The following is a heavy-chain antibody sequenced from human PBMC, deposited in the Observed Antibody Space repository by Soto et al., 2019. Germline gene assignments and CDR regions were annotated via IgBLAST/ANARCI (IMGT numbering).Heavy chain of an antibody. V-gene: IGHV3-30*18. CDR2: ISYDGSNK. J-gene: IGHJ6*02. Sequence: PGGSLRLSCAASGFTFSSYGMHWVRQAPGKGLEWVAVISYDGSNKYYADSVKGRFTISRDNSKNTLYLQMNSLRAEDTAVYYCAKGEGSRYNWNYGWSAMPMVTYYYYYGMDVWGQGTTVTVSS. D-gene: IGHD1-7*01. CDR3: AKGEGSRYNWNYGWSAMPMVTYYYYYGMDV. CDR1: GFTFSSYG.